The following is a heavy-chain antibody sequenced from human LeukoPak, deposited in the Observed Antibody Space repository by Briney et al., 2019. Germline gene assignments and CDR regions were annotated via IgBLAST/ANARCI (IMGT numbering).Heavy chain of an antibody. V-gene: IGHV3-9*01. CDR2: ISWNSGSI. J-gene: IGHJ5*02. Sequence: GRSLRLSCAASGFTFDDYAIHWVRQAPGKGLEWVSGISWNSGSIGYADSVKGRFTISRDNAKNSLYLQMNSLRAEDTALYYCAKDGGWNDEEDNWFDPWGQGTLVTVSS. CDR3: AKDGGWNDEEDNWFDP. CDR1: GFTFDDYA. D-gene: IGHD1-1*01.